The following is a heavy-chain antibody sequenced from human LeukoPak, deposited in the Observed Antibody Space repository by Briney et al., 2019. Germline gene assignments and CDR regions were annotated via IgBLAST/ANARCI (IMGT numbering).Heavy chain of an antibody. V-gene: IGHV3-23*01. J-gene: IGHJ4*02. CDR1: GFTFSSYA. D-gene: IGHD4-17*01. CDR3: AKDSGGDYERPLFDY. Sequence: PGGSLRLSCAASGFTFSSYAMSWVRQAPGKGLEWVSAISGSGGSTYYADSVKGRFTISRDNSKNTLYLQMNSLRAEDTAVYYCAKDSGGDYERPLFDYWGQGTLVTVSS. CDR2: ISGSGGST.